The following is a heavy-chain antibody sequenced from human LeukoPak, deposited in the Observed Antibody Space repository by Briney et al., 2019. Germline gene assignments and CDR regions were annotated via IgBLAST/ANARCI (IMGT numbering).Heavy chain of an antibody. Sequence: SETLSLTCTVSGGSLSSYYWSWIRQPPGKGLEWIGYIYYSGSTNYNSSLKSRVTISVDTSKNQFSLKLSSVTAADTAVYYCARSGGRWLQEDYWGQGTLVTVSS. V-gene: IGHV4-59*08. CDR3: ARSGGRWLQEDY. D-gene: IGHD5-18*01. CDR1: GGSLSSYY. J-gene: IGHJ4*02. CDR2: IYYSGST.